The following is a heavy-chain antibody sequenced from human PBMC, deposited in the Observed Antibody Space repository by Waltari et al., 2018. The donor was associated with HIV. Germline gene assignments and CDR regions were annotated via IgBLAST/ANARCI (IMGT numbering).Heavy chain of an antibody. CDR1: GYSISSGYY. J-gene: IGHJ4*02. Sequence: QVQLQESGPGLVKPSETLSLTCTVSGYSISSGYYWGWIRQPPGKGLEWIGSIYHSGSTYYNPSLKSRVTISVDTSKNQFSLKLSSVTAADTAVYYCARLGYLLGSVSYWGQGTLVTVSS. V-gene: IGHV4-38-2*02. D-gene: IGHD2-15*01. CDR3: ARLGYLLGSVSY. CDR2: IYHSGST.